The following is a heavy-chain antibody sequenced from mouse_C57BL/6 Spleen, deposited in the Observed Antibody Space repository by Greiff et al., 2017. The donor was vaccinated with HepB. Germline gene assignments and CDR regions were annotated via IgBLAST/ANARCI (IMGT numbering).Heavy chain of an antibody. J-gene: IGHJ4*01. CDR1: GYTFTSYW. Sequence: QVQLQQPGAELVKPGASVKMSCKASGYTFTSYWITWVKQRPGQGLEWIGDIYPGSGSTNYNEKFKSKATLTVDTSSSTAYMQLSSLTSEDSAVYYCARGIPYDGYYAAYYAMDYWGQGTSVTVSS. V-gene: IGHV1-55*01. CDR2: IYPGSGST. CDR3: ARGIPYDGYYAAYYAMDY. D-gene: IGHD2-3*01.